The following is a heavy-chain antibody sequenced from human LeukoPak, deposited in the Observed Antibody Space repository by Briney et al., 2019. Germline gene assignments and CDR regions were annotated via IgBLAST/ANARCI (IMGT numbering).Heavy chain of an antibody. D-gene: IGHD2-15*01. Sequence: SETLSLTRTVSGVSISSSSYYWGWIRQPPGKGLEWIGSIYYSGSTYYNPSLKSRVTISVDTSKNQFSLKLSSVTAADTAVYYCARGGKRAIVVVVAATPFDYWGQGTLVTVSS. CDR2: IYYSGST. J-gene: IGHJ4*02. CDR3: ARGGKRAIVVVVAATPFDY. V-gene: IGHV4-39*01. CDR1: GVSISSSSYY.